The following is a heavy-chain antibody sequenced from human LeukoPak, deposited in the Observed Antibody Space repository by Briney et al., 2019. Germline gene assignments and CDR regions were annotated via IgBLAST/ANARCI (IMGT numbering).Heavy chain of an antibody. CDR1: GFTFSDYA. Sequence: GGSLRLSCLASGFTFSDYAMSWVRQAPGKGLEWVSAISGSGGSTYYADSVKGRFTISRDNSKNTLYLQMNSLRAEDTAVYYCAKSPDMDYYDSSGYYYRGVVESWGQGTLVTVSS. J-gene: IGHJ5*02. CDR3: AKSPDMDYYDSSGYYYRGVVES. D-gene: IGHD3-22*01. CDR2: ISGSGGST. V-gene: IGHV3-23*01.